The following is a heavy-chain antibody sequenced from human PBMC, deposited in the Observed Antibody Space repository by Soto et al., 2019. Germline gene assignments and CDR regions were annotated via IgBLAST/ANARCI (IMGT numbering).Heavy chain of an antibody. CDR1: GDTFTTYG. CDR2: ISPYDGDT. J-gene: IGHJ5*02. CDR3: ARDHGGSYQADSFDA. V-gene: IGHV1-18*01. Sequence: QVQLVQSGVEVKKPGASVKVSCKASGDTFTTYGISWVRQAPGQGLEWMGWISPYDGDTNYADTLQGRVTLTTDTYTTTADIEPRSLRSDDTAMYYGARDHGGSYQADSFDAWGQGTMVIVSS. D-gene: IGHD1-26*01.